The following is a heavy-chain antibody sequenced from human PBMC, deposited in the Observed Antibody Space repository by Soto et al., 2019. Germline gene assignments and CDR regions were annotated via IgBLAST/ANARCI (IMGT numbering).Heavy chain of an antibody. J-gene: IGHJ4*02. Sequence: SVKVSCKASGFTFTSSAMQWVRQARGQRLEWIGWIVVGSGNTNYAQKFQERVTITRDMSTSTAYMELSSLRSEDTAVYYCAAGFRGDYWLDYWGQGTLVTVSS. CDR2: IVVGSGNT. CDR1: GFTFTSSA. D-gene: IGHD4-17*01. CDR3: AAGFRGDYWLDY. V-gene: IGHV1-58*02.